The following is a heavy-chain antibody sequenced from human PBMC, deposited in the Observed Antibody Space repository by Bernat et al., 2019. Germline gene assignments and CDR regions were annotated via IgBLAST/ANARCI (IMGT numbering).Heavy chain of an antibody. Sequence: QVQLVESGGGVVQPGRSLRLSCAASGFTFSSYGMHWVRQAPGKGLEWVAVIWYDGSNKYYADSVKGRFTISRDNSKNTLYLQMNSLRAEDTAVYYCARTYYGDYVPFDYWGQGTLVTVSS. CDR1: GFTFSSYG. V-gene: IGHV3-33*01. CDR3: ARTYYGDYVPFDY. J-gene: IGHJ4*02. D-gene: IGHD4-17*01. CDR2: IWYDGSNK.